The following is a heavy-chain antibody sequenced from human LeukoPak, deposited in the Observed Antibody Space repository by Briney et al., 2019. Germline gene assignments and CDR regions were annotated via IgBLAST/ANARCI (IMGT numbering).Heavy chain of an antibody. J-gene: IGHJ3*02. CDR3: ARRIAAAVDDAFDI. CDR2: NFSHDEK. CDR1: GFSLSNARMG. Sequence: SGPTLLHPTATLTLTFTVSGFSLSNARMGVSWIRQPPGKALEWLSHNFSHDEKSYITSLKSRRTISKDTSKSQVVLTMTNMDPVDTATYYCARRIAAAVDDAFDIWGQGTMVTVSS. V-gene: IGHV2-26*01. D-gene: IGHD6-13*01.